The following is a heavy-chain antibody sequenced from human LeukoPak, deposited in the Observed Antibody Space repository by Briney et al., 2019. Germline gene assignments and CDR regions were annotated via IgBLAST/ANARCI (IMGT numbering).Heavy chain of an antibody. CDR2: IYYSGST. V-gene: IGHV4-31*03. Sequence: SQTLSLTCTVSGGSISSGGYYWSWIRQHPGKGLEWIGYIYYSGSTYYNPSLKSRVTISVDTSKNQFSLKLSSVTAADTAVYYCARVPNYYDSSGYYWGFDYWGQGTLVTVSS. CDR3: ARVPNYYDSSGYYWGFDY. D-gene: IGHD3-22*01. CDR1: GGSISSGGYY. J-gene: IGHJ4*02.